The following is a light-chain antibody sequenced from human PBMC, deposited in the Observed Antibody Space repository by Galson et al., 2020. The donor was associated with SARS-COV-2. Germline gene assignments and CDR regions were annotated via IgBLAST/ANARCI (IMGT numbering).Light chain of an antibody. CDR3: CSYAGAIIYLA. CDR1: SSDIGSYNL. Sequence: QSALTQPASVSGSPGQSITISCTGSSSDIGSYNLVSWYQQFPGKAPKLLIFEVTQRPSGISSRFSGSKSGNTASLTISGLQAEDEADYYCCSYAGAIIYLAFGGGTKLT. J-gene: IGLJ2*01. V-gene: IGLV2-23*02. CDR2: EVT.